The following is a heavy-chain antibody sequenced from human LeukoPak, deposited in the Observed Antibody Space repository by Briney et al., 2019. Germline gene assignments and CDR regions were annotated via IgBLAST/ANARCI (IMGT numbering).Heavy chain of an antibody. CDR2: ISSSSSYT. D-gene: IGHD6-19*01. CDR1: GFTFSDYY. Sequence: GGSLRLSCAASGFTFSDYYMSWIRQAPGKGLEWVSYISSSSSYTNYADSVKGRFTISRDNAKNSLYLQMNSLRAEDTAVYYCAGRLGLVHFDYWGQGTLVTVSS. J-gene: IGHJ4*02. CDR3: AGRLGLVHFDY. V-gene: IGHV3-11*06.